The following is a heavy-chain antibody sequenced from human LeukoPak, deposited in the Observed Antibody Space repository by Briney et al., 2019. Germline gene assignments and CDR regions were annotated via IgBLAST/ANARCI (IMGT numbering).Heavy chain of an antibody. D-gene: IGHD3-3*01. J-gene: IGHJ6*03. V-gene: IGHV1-18*01. CDR3: ARENYDFWSAAKDYYYYYVDV. CDR2: ISAYNGNT. Sequence: ASVKVSCKASGYTFTSYGISWVRQAPGQGLEWMGWISAYNGNTNYAQKLQGRVTMTTDTSTSTAYMELRSLRADDTAVYYCARENYDFWSAAKDYYYYYVDVWAKGPRSPSP. CDR1: GYTFTSYG.